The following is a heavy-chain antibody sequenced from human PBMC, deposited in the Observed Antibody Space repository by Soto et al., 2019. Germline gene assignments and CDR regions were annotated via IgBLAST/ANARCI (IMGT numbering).Heavy chain of an antibody. Sequence: QVQLVQSGAEVKKPGSSVKVSCKASGGTFISNAISWVRLAPGQGLDWMGGIIPIFRTPRYAQKFQGRVTITADESTGTAYMELSSLTVEDTAVYYCAKSRGNNAYDSDCYNEMDVWGQGTTVSVSS. D-gene: IGHD5-12*01. V-gene: IGHV1-69*01. CDR1: GGTFISNA. CDR3: AKSRGNNAYDSDCYNEMDV. J-gene: IGHJ6*01. CDR2: IIPIFRTP.